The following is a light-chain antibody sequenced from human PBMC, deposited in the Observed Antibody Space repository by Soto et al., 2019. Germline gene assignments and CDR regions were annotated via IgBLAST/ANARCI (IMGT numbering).Light chain of an antibody. V-gene: IGLV2-14*01. CDR1: SSDVGGYKY. CDR3: SSYTSSSTPVL. Sequence: QSVLTQPASVSGSPGQSITISCTGTSSDVGGYKYVSWYQQHPGKAPKLMIYDVNNRPSGVSNRFSGSKSGNTASLTISGLQAEDEADYYCSSYTSSSTPVLFGGGTKLTVL. J-gene: IGLJ2*01. CDR2: DVN.